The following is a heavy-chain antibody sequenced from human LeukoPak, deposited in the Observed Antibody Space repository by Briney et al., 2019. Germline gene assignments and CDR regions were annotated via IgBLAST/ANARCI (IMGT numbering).Heavy chain of an antibody. D-gene: IGHD2-15*01. Sequence: SETLSLTCAVYGGSFSGYYWSWIRQPPGKGLEWIGEINHSGSTNYNPSLKSRVTISVDTSKNQFPLKLSSVTAADTAVYYCARGRYCSGGSCYRLSWFDPWGQGTLVTVSS. CDR2: INHSGST. CDR1: GGSFSGYY. V-gene: IGHV4-34*01. J-gene: IGHJ5*02. CDR3: ARGRYCSGGSCYRLSWFDP.